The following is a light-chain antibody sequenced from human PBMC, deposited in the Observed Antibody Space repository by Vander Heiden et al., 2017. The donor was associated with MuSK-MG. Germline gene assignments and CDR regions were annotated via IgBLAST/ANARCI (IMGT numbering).Light chain of an antibody. Sequence: EIVMTQSPATLSVSPGERATLSCRASQSVSSNLAWYKQKPGQAPRLLLYGESTRATGSPDRVRGGGVGKEGTITISTLQSEESEVYYCQQYKNGHQCTGLFGGGTKVDIK. J-gene: IGKJ4*02. CDR2: GES. CDR1: QSVSSN. V-gene: IGKV3D-15*01. CDR3: QQYKNGHQCTGL.